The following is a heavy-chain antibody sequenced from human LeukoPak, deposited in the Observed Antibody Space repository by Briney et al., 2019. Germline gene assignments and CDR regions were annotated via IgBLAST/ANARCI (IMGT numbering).Heavy chain of an antibody. J-gene: IGHJ4*02. Sequence: SETLSLTCAVYGGSFSGYYWSWIRQPPGKGLEWIGEINHSGNTNQNPSLKSRVTISADTSRNQFSLKLRSVTAADTAVYYCARGGRSEYFGSGSHDFWGQGTLVTVSS. CDR2: INHSGNT. CDR1: GGSFSGYY. D-gene: IGHD3-10*01. V-gene: IGHV4-34*01. CDR3: ARGGRSEYFGSGSHDF.